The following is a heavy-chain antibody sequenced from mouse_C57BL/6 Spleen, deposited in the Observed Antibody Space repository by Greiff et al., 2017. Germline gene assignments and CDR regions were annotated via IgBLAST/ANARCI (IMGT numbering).Heavy chain of an antibody. V-gene: IGHV1-39*01. Sequence: VQLQQSGPELVKPGASVKISCKASGYSFTDYNMNWVKQSNGKSLEWIGVINPNYGTTSYNQKFKGKATLTVDQSSSTAYMQLNSLTSEDSAVYYCANYYYGSIYYALDYWGQGTSGTVSS. J-gene: IGHJ4*01. D-gene: IGHD1-1*01. CDR1: GYSFTDYN. CDR3: ANYYYGSIYYALDY. CDR2: INPNYGTT.